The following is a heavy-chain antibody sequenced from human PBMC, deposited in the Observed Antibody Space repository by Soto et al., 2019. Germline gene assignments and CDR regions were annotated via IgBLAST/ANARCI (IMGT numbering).Heavy chain of an antibody. CDR3: ARMDGSGYYGSYFDY. CDR2: ISYDGSNK. V-gene: IGHV3-30-3*01. J-gene: IGHJ4*02. CDR1: GFTFSSYA. D-gene: IGHD3-22*01. Sequence: QVQLVESGGGVVQPGRSLRLSCAASGFTFSSYAMHWVRQAPGKGLEWVAIISYDGSNKYYADSVKGRFTISRDNSKSNLFLQMNSLRDEDTAVYYCARMDGSGYYGSYFDYWGQGTLVTVSS.